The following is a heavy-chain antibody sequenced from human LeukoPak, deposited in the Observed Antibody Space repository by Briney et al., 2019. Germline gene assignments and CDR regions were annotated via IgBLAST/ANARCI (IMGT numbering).Heavy chain of an antibody. CDR3: AKDATAVIGTVYMDV. D-gene: IGHD4-11*01. CDR2: IKQDGSEK. Sequence: GGSLRLSCAASGFTFSSYWMSWVRQAPGKGLEWVANIKQDGSEKYYVDSVKGRFTISRDNAKNSLYLQMNSLRAEDTAVYYCAKDATAVIGTVYMDVWGKGTTVTISS. CDR1: GFTFSSYW. J-gene: IGHJ6*03. V-gene: IGHV3-7*01.